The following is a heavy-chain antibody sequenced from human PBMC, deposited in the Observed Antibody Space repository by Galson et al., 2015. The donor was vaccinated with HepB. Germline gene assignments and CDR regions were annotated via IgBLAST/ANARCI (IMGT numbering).Heavy chain of an antibody. J-gene: IGHJ6*03. V-gene: IGHV1-2*06. D-gene: IGHD4-17*01. CDR2: INPNSGGT. CDR3: ARGTSYGALWDYYYYMDV. CDR1: GYTFTGYY. Sequence: SVKVSCKASGYTFTGYYMHLVRQAPGQGLEWMGRINPNSGGTNHAQKFQGRVTMTRDTSISTAYMELGRLRSDDTAVYYCARGTSYGALWDYYYYMDVWGKGTTVTVSS.